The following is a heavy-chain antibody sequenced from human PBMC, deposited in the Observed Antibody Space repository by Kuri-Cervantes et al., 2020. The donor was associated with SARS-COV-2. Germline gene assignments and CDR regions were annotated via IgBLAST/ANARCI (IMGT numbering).Heavy chain of an antibody. Sequence: SETLSLTCTVSGGSVSSGSYHWSWIRQPPGKGLVWIGYIYYSGSTNYNPSLKSRVTISVDTSKNQFSLKLSSVTAADTAVYYCAREGGVGATDYWGQGTLVTVSS. CDR2: IYYSGST. V-gene: IGHV4-61*01. J-gene: IGHJ4*02. D-gene: IGHD1-26*01. CDR3: AREGGVGATDY. CDR1: GGSVSSGSYH.